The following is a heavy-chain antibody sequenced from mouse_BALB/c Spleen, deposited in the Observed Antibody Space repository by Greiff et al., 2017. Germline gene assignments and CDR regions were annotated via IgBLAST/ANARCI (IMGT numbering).Heavy chain of an antibody. V-gene: IGHV5-6*02. CDR2: ISSGGSYT. Sequence: DVKLVESGGDLVKPGGSLKLSCAASGFTFSSYGMSWVRQTPDKRLEWVATISSGGSYTYYPDSVKGRFTISRDNAKNTLYLQMSSLKSEDTAMYYCARRREDYAMDYWGQGTSVTVSS. CDR1: GFTFSSYG. CDR3: ARRREDYAMDY. J-gene: IGHJ4*01.